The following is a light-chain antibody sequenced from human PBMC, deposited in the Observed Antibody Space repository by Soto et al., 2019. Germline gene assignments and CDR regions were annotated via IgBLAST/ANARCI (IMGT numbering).Light chain of an antibody. Sequence: QSVLTQPASVSGSPGQSITISCTGTSSDVGGYNYVSWYQQHPGKAPKLMIYDVSYRPLGVSNRFSGSKSGNTASLTISGLQAEDEADYYCSSYTSSSTLYVFGTGTKVTVL. J-gene: IGLJ1*01. CDR1: SSDVGGYNY. CDR2: DVS. CDR3: SSYTSSSTLYV. V-gene: IGLV2-14*03.